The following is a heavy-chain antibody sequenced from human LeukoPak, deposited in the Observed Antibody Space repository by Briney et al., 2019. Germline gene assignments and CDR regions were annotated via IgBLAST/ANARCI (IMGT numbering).Heavy chain of an antibody. D-gene: IGHD6-19*01. V-gene: IGHV4-34*01. CDR1: GGSFSGYY. J-gene: IGHJ4*02. Sequence: KPSETLSLTCAVYGGSFSGYYWSWIRQPPGKGLEWIGEINHSGSTNYNPSLKSRVTISVDTSKNQFSLKLSSVTAADTAVYYCARVISKSAWYGPFDYWGPGILLTASS. CDR3: ARVISKSAWYGPFDY. CDR2: INHSGST.